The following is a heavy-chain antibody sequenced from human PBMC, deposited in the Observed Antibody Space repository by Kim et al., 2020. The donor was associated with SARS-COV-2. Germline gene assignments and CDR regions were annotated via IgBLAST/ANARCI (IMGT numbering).Heavy chain of an antibody. V-gene: IGHV3-15*01. D-gene: IGHD2-2*01. CDR2: IKIKTDGGTT. CDR3: TTMAPDEPSSTRRRHKYDYYYCGMDV. Sequence: GGSLRLSCAASGFTFSNAWMSWVRQAPGKGLEWVGRIKIKTDGGTTDYAAPVKGRFTISRDDSKNTLYLQMNSLKTEDTAVYYCTTMAPDEPSSTRRRHKYDYYYCGMDVWGQGTTVTVSS. CDR1: GFTFSNAW. J-gene: IGHJ6*02.